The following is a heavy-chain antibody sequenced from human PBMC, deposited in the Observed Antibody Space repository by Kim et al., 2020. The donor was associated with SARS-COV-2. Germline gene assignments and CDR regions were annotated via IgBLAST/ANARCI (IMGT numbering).Heavy chain of an antibody. D-gene: IGHD6-19*01. J-gene: IGHJ4*02. CDR2: MNGDGTGT. CDR1: GFTFSTYW. Sequence: GGSLRLSCAASGFTFSTYWMHWVRRAPGTGPVWVSRMNGDGTGTSYADSVKGRFTISRDNAKNTLYLQMNSLRVEDTAVYYYVGGSSGFVHYWGQGTLVT. V-gene: IGHV3-74*01. CDR3: VGGSSGFVHY.